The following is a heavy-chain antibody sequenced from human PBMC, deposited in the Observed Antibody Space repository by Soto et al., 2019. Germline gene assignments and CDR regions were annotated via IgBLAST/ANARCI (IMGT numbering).Heavy chain of an antibody. Sequence: QVQLVESGGGVAQPGRYLRLSCAASGMTFSQSAMHWVRQAPGKGLEWVAGIWNDGSFQDYVDSVKGRFSISRDNSKNTLYLQMNNLRADDTAIYYCARGIGVAGRFFYYYGLDVWGQVTPVTVSS. D-gene: IGHD6-13*01. CDR3: ARGIGVAGRFFYYYGLDV. V-gene: IGHV3-33*04. CDR2: IWNDGSFQ. CDR1: GMTFSQSA. J-gene: IGHJ6*02.